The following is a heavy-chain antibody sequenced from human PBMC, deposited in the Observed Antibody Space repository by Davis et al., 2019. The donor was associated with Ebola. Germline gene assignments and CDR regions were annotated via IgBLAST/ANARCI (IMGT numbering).Heavy chain of an antibody. D-gene: IGHD6-19*01. CDR2: IYHIGST. CDR3: AREAGY. J-gene: IGHJ4*02. V-gene: IGHV4-38-2*02. CDR1: GYSISSGYY. Sequence: MPSETLSLTCTVSGYSISSGYYWGWIRQPPGKGLEWIGSIYHIGSTYYNPSLKSRVTISVDTSKNQFSLKLSSVTAADTAVYYCAREAGYWGQGTLVSVSS.